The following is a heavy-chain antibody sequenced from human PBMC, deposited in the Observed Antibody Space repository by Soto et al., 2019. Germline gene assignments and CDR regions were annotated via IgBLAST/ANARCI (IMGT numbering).Heavy chain of an antibody. CDR1: GFTFSSYG. V-gene: IGHV3-33*01. CDR3: ARDKYYYDSSGYYPNDNYYYYYGMDV. D-gene: IGHD3-22*01. J-gene: IGHJ6*02. CDR2: IWYDGSNK. Sequence: QVQLVESGGGVVQPGRFLRLSCAASGFTFSSYGMHWVRQAPGKGLEWVAVIWYDGSNKYYADSVKGRFTISRDNSKNTLYLQMNSLRAEDTAVYYCARDKYYYDSSGYYPNDNYYYYYGMDVWGQGTTVTVSS.